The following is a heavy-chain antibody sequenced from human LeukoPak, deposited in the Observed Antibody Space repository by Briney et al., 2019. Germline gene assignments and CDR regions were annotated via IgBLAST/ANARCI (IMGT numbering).Heavy chain of an antibody. CDR3: ARGPWIYIGYPSYYFDY. CDR1: GYTFTGYY. Sequence: ASVKVSCKASGYTFTGYYMHWVRQAPGQGLEWVGMINPNGGSTNFAQKFQGRVTMITDMSTSTVYMELSSLRSEDTAVYYCARGPWIYIGYPSYYFDYGGQGTLVTVSA. V-gene: IGHV1-46*01. D-gene: IGHD5-12*01. J-gene: IGHJ4*02. CDR2: INPNGGST.